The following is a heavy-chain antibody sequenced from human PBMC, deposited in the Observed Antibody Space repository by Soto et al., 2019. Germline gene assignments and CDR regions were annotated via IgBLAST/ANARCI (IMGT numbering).Heavy chain of an antibody. CDR2: IYYLGST. Sequence: SETLSLTCSVSGGSMSEYFWSWIRQSPGKGLEWIGYIYYLGSTDYNPSLKSRVTISVDTSKRQFSLRLTSVTAADTAVYYCARDGYDGSGSPYPASWGPGTQVFVPS. CDR1: GGSMSEYF. V-gene: IGHV4-59*01. CDR3: ARDGYDGSGSPYPAS. J-gene: IGHJ5*02. D-gene: IGHD3-10*01.